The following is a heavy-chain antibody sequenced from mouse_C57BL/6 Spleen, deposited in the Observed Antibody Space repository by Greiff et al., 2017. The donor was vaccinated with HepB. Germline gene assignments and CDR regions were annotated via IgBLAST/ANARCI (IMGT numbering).Heavy chain of an antibody. D-gene: IGHD1-1*01. J-gene: IGHJ4*01. V-gene: IGHV1-72*01. CDR3: ARGYYYGSSYVRGYAMDY. CDR1: GYTFTSYW. Sequence: QVQLQQPGAELVKPGASVKLSCKASGYTFTSYWMHWVKQRPGRGLEWIGRIDPNSGGTKYNEKFKSKATLTVDQPSSTAYMQLSSRTSEDSAVYYCARGYYYGSSYVRGYAMDYWGQGTSVTVSS. CDR2: IDPNSGGT.